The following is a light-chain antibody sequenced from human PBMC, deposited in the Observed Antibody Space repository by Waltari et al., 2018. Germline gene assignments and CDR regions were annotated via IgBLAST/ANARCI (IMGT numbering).Light chain of an antibody. CDR1: QSVGRT. J-gene: IGKJ1*01. Sequence: EIVFTQSPGTLSLSPGERDTLSCGASQSVGRTIAWYQQKPGQAPRLLIYDASSRATGIPDRFSGSGSGTDFSLTITRLEPEDFAVYYCQHYVSLPVTFGQGTKVEIK. CDR3: QHYVSLPVT. V-gene: IGKV3-20*01. CDR2: DAS.